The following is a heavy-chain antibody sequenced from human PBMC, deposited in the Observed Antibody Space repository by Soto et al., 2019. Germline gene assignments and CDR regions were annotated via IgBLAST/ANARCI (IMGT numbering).Heavy chain of an antibody. CDR3: ARDRGTESSSWAAYYYYYGMGV. Sequence: SETLSLTCTVSGGSISSYYWSWIRQPPGKGLEWIGYIYYSGSTNYNPSLKSRVTISVDTSKNQFSLKLSSVTAADTAVYYCARDRGTESSSWAAYYYYYGMGVWGQGTTVTVSS. CDR2: IYYSGST. V-gene: IGHV4-59*01. CDR1: GGSISSYY. D-gene: IGHD6-13*01. J-gene: IGHJ6*02.